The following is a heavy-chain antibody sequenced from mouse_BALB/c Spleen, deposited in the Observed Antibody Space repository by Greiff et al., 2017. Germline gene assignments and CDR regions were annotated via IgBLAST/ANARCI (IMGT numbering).Heavy chain of an antibody. V-gene: IGHV1S81*02. CDR2: INPSNGRT. J-gene: IGHJ3*01. Sequence: VQLQQPGAELVKPGASVKLSCKASGYTFTSYWMHWVKQRPGQGLEWIGEINPSNGRTNYNEKFKSKATLTVDKSSSTAYMQLSSLTSEDSAVYYCARTAIYYDYDPFAYWGQGTLVTVSA. CDR3: ARTAIYYDYDPFAY. D-gene: IGHD2-4*01. CDR1: GYTFTSYW.